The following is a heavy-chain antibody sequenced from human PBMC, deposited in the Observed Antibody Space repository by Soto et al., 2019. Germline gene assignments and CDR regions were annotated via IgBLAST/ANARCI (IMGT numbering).Heavy chain of an antibody. CDR2: MNPNRGNT. J-gene: IGHJ3*02. D-gene: IGHD7-27*01. CDR1: GYTFTSYD. Sequence: ASVKVSCKASGYTFTSYDINWVRQATGQGLEWMGWMNPNRGNTGYAQKFQGRVTMTRHTSISTAYMELSSLRSEDTAVYYCAREDSLGAFDIWGQGTMVTVSS. V-gene: IGHV1-8*01. CDR3: AREDSLGAFDI.